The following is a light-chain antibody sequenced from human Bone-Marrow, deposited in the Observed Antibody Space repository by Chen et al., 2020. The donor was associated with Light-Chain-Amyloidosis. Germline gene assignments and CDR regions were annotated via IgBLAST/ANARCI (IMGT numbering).Light chain of an antibody. Sequence: EIVLRQSPATLSLSPGERATRSCRARQSVSSYLAWYQQKPGQAPRLLIYDASNRATGIPARFSGSGSGTDFTLTISSLEPEDFAVYYCQQRSNWLYTFGQGTRLEIK. CDR1: QSVSSY. V-gene: IGKV3-11*01. CDR3: QQRSNWLYT. CDR2: DAS. J-gene: IGKJ2*01.